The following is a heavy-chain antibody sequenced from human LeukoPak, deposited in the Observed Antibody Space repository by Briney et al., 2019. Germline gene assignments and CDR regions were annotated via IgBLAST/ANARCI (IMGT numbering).Heavy chain of an antibody. CDR1: GGSISSSY. CDR2: ISYSGST. CDR3: ARAEYSSSSEYFDY. V-gene: IGHV4-59*01. J-gene: IGHJ4*02. D-gene: IGHD6-6*01. Sequence: PSETLSLTCTVSGGSISSSYWSWIRQPPGKGLEWIGYISYSGSTNYNPSLKSRVTISVDTSRNQYSLKLSSVTAADTAVYYCARAEYSSSSEYFDYWGQGTLVTVSS.